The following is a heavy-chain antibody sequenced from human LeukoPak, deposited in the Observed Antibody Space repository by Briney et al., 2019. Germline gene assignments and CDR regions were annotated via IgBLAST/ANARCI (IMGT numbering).Heavy chain of an antibody. CDR1: DYSISSGFY. Sequence: SETLSLTCAVSDYSISSGFYWGCIRQPPGKGLEWIGSISHSGSTYYNPSLKSRVTISADTSNNQFSLNLWSVTAADTAVYYCARDLSGGTHDYWGQGTMVTVSS. J-gene: IGHJ4*02. D-gene: IGHD1-26*01. V-gene: IGHV4-38-2*02. CDR2: ISHSGST. CDR3: ARDLSGGTHDY.